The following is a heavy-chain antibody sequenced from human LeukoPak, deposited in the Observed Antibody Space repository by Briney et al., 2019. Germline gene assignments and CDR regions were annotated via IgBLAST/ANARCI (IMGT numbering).Heavy chain of an antibody. D-gene: IGHD3-3*01. CDR1: GYSISSGYY. CDR2: IYHSGST. Sequence: SETLSLTCTVSGYSISSGYYWGWLRQPPGKGLEWIRSIYHSGSTYYKPSLKSRVTIPVDTSKNQFSLKLSSVTAADTAVYYCARDLDFGVVTGYFDYWGQGTLVTVSS. J-gene: IGHJ4*02. CDR3: ARDLDFGVVTGYFDY. V-gene: IGHV4-38-2*02.